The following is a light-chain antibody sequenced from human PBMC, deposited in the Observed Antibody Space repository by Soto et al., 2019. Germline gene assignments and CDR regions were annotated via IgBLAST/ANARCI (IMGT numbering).Light chain of an antibody. V-gene: IGKV3-11*01. Sequence: EIVLTQSPATLSLSPGERVTLSCRASQSVSSYLAWYQQKPGQAPRLLIYDAFNRATGIPARFSGSGSGTDFALTISSLEPEDFAVYYCQQRSNWPYTFGQGNKLKIK. CDR3: QQRSNWPYT. J-gene: IGKJ2*01. CDR1: QSVSSY. CDR2: DAF.